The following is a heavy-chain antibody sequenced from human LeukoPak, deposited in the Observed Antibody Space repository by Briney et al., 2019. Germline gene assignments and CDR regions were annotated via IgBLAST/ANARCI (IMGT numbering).Heavy chain of an antibody. CDR3: AKVFEADSSGYYFCFDY. V-gene: IGHV1-69*13. CDR2: IIPIFGTA. Sequence: ASVKVSCKASGGTFSSYAISWVRQAPGQGLEWMGGIIPIFGTANYAQKFQGRVTITADESTSTAYMELSSLRSEDTAVYYCAKVFEADSSGYYFCFDYWGQGTLVTVSS. CDR1: GGTFSSYA. D-gene: IGHD3-22*01. J-gene: IGHJ4*02.